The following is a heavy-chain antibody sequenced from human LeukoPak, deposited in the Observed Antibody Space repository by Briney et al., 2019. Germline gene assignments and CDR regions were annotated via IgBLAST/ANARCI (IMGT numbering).Heavy chain of an antibody. Sequence: SETLSLTCTVSGGSISSSSYYWGWIRQPPGKGLEWIGSIYYSGSTYYNPSLKSRVTISVDTSKNQFSLKLSSVTAADTAVYYCARSSIFGVVISLGFDYWGQGTLVTVSS. CDR1: GGSISSSSYY. V-gene: IGHV4-39*01. D-gene: IGHD3-3*01. CDR2: IYYSGST. J-gene: IGHJ4*02. CDR3: ARSSIFGVVISLGFDY.